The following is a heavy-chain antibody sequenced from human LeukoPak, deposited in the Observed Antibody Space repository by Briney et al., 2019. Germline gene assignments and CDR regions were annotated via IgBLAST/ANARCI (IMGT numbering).Heavy chain of an antibody. CDR1: GYTFTSYG. Sequence: GASAKVSCKASGYTFTSYGISWVRQAPGQGLEWMGWISAYNGNTNYAQKLQGRVTMTTDTSTSTAYMELRSLRSDDTAVYYCASENVGATWYYWGQGTLVTVSS. CDR2: ISAYNGNT. V-gene: IGHV1-18*01. J-gene: IGHJ4*02. D-gene: IGHD1-26*01. CDR3: ASENVGATWYY.